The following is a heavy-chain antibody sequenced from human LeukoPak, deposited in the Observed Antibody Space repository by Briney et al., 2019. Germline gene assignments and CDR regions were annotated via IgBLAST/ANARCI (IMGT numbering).Heavy chain of an antibody. J-gene: IGHJ5*02. CDR2: INPNSGGT. CDR1: GYTFTGYY. Sequence: SVKVSCKASGYTFTGYYMHWVRQAPGQGLERMGWINPNSGGTNYAQKFQGRVTMTRDTSISTAYMELSGLRSDDTAVYYCARENSSGWYFWFDPWGQGTLVTVSS. V-gene: IGHV1-2*02. CDR3: ARENSSGWYFWFDP. D-gene: IGHD6-19*01.